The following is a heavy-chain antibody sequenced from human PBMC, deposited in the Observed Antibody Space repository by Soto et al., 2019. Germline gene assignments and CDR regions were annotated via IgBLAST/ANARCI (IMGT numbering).Heavy chain of an antibody. CDR1: GYTFSIYN. D-gene: IGHD3-3*01. J-gene: IGHJ4*02. CDR3: AGPWSEQ. CDR2: MNPNSGNT. Sequence: QVQLVQSGAEVKKPGASVKVSCKASGYTFSIYNINWVRQATGQGLEWMGWMNPNSGNTVYAQRFQGRLTMTRDTSTNTAYMELSSLRSEDTAVYYCAGPWSEQWGQGTLVTVSS. V-gene: IGHV1-8*01.